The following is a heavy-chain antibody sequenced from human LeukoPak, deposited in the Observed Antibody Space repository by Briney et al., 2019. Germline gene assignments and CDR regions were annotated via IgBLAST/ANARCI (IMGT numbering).Heavy chain of an antibody. V-gene: IGHV1-69*06. Sequence: ASVKVSCKASGGTFSSYAISWVRQAPGQGLEWMGRIIPIFGTANYAQKFQGRVTITADKSTSTAYMGLSSLRSEDTAVYYCAREIRDEDYYYYGMDVWGQGTTVTVSS. CDR3: AREIRDEDYYYYGMDV. D-gene: IGHD5-24*01. CDR2: IIPIFGTA. J-gene: IGHJ6*02. CDR1: GGTFSSYA.